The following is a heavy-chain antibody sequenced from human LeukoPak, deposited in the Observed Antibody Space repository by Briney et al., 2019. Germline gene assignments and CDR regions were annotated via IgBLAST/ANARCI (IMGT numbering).Heavy chain of an antibody. CDR2: ISCDGSNK. CDR1: GFTFSSYA. J-gene: IGHJ4*02. CDR3: ARVGSSGWYFFDY. D-gene: IGHD6-19*01. Sequence: PGGSMRLSCAASGFTFSSYAMHWVRQAPGKGLEWVAVISCDGSNKYNADSVKGRFTISRDNSKNTLYLQMNSLRAEDTAVYYCARVGSSGWYFFDYWGQGTLVTVSS. V-gene: IGHV3-30-3*01.